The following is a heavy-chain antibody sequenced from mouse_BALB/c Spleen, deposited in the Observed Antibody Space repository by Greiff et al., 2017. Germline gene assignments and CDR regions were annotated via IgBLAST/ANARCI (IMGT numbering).Heavy chain of an antibody. CDR3: ARAYGRSYAMDY. J-gene: IGHJ2*01. CDR1: GYTFTDYA. V-gene: IGHV1S137*01. D-gene: IGHD2-10*02. CDR2: ISTYYGDA. Sequence: VQLQQSGAELVRPGVSVKISCKGSGYTFTDYAMHWVKQSHAKSLEWIGVISTYYGDASYNQKFKGKATMTVDKSSSTAYMELARLTSEDSAIYYCARAYGRSYAMDYWGQGTTLTVSS.